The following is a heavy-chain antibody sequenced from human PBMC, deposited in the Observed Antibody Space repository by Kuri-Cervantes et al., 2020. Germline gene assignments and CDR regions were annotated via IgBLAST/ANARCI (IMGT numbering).Heavy chain of an antibody. Sequence: GGSLRLSCKGSGYSFTSYWIGWVRQMPGKGLEWMGIIYPGDSDTRYSPSFQGQVTISADKSISTAYLQWSSLKASDTAMYYCARRKQLVLDAFDIRGQGTMVTVSS. CDR2: IYPGDSDT. V-gene: IGHV5-51*01. CDR1: GYSFTSYW. CDR3: ARRKQLVLDAFDI. J-gene: IGHJ3*02. D-gene: IGHD6-13*01.